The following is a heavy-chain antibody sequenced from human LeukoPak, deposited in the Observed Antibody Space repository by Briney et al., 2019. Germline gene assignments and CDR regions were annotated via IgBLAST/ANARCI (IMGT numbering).Heavy chain of an antibody. CDR1: GYTFTGYY. Sequence: GPSVKVSCKASGYTFTGYYMHWVRQAPGQGLEWMGWINPNSGGTNYAQNLQGRVTMTTDTSTSTAYMELRSLTSDDTAVYYCARLGSDCGGGNCYWGQGTLVTVSS. CDR2: INPNSGGT. D-gene: IGHD2-15*01. CDR3: ARLGSDCGGGNCY. V-gene: IGHV1-2*02. J-gene: IGHJ4*02.